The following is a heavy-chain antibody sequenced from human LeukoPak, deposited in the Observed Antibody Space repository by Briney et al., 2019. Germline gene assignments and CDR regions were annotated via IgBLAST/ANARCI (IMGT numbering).Heavy chain of an antibody. CDR3: ARADCSGSTCYLRRSWFDP. Sequence: PGGSLRLSCAASGFRLSDYDMNWVRQAPGKGLESVSSISTGSRYIYYAYSVKGRFTISRDDAKNSLYLQMDYLRAEDTAVYYCARADCSGSTCYLRRSWFDPWGQGTLVTVSS. CDR1: GFRLSDYD. D-gene: IGHD2-2*01. V-gene: IGHV3-21*01. CDR2: ISTGSRYI. J-gene: IGHJ5*02.